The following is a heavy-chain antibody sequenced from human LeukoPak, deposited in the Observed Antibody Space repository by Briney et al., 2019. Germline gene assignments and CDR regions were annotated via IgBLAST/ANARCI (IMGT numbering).Heavy chain of an antibody. D-gene: IGHD1-7*01. J-gene: IGHJ4*02. CDR3: ASVAELQIDY. CDR2: INYIGDT. V-gene: IGHV4-59*01. CDR1: GGSISSYY. Sequence: SETLSLTCTVSGGSISSYYWSWIRQPPGKGLEWIGYINYIGDTSYNPSLKSRVTISVDTSKNQFSLKLRSVTAADTAVYYCASVAELQIDYWGQGALVTVSS.